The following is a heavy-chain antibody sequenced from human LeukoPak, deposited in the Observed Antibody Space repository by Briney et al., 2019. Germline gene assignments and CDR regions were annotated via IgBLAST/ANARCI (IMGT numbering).Heavy chain of an antibody. CDR3: AKALITMVRGVGSYMDV. CDR2: IKQDGSEK. CDR1: GFTFSSYW. D-gene: IGHD3-10*01. V-gene: IGHV3-7*03. Sequence: GGSLRLSCAASGFTFSSYWMSWVRQAPGKGLEWVANIKQDGSEKYYVDSVKGRFTISRDNAKNSLYLQMNSLRAEDTAVYYCAKALITMVRGVGSYMDVWGKGTTVTVSS. J-gene: IGHJ6*03.